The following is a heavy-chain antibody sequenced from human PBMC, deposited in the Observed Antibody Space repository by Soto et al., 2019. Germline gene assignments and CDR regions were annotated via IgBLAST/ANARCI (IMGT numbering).Heavy chain of an antibody. D-gene: IGHD3-10*01. CDR3: TRHWGGYYYGMDV. V-gene: IGHV3-49*04. CDR1: GFTFGGYA. CDR2: IRSKAYGGTT. Sequence: PGGSLRLSCTASGFTFGGYAMSWVHQAPGKGLEWVSFIRSKAYGGTTENAASVKGRFTISRDDSKSIAYLQMNSLKTEDTAVYYCTRHWGGYYYGMDVWGQGTTVTVSS. J-gene: IGHJ6*02.